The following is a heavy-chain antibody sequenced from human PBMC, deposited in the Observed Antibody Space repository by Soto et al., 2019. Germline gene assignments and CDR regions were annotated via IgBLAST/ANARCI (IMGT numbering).Heavy chain of an antibody. CDR3: VRDLDGSGSYYTDY. J-gene: IGHJ4*02. D-gene: IGHD3-10*01. V-gene: IGHV1-18*01. CDR2: TRPNNGNT. CDR1: GYTFSIYG. Sequence: ASVKVSCKASGYTFSIYGINCVRQAPGQGLEWMGWTRPNNGNTKYAQNLQGRVTMTTDTSTSTAYMELRSLRPDDTAVYYCVRDLDGSGSYYTDYWGQGTLVNVS.